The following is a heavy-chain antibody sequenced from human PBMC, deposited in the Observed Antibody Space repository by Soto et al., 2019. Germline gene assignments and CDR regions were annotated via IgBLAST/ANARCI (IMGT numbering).Heavy chain of an antibody. D-gene: IGHD3-22*01. V-gene: IGHV4-39*01. CDR2: IYYNVTS. Sequence: QLQLQESGPGMVKPSGTLSLTCTVSDGSISSSDYYWGWIRQPPGKGLEWIGNIYYNVTSYYNPSLKSRLTISADTSKNQFYLKLSSVTAADTAIYYCARLGYERRPSLWDDPWGRGTLVTVSS. CDR3: ARLGYERRPSLWDDP. J-gene: IGHJ5*02. CDR1: DGSISSSDYY.